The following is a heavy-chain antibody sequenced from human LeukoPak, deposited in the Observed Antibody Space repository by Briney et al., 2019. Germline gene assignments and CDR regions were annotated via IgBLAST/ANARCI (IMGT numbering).Heavy chain of an antibody. CDR1: GFTFSSYW. V-gene: IGHV3-7*01. Sequence: GGSLRLSCAASGFTFSSYWMSWVRQAPGKGLEWVANIKQDGSEKYYVDSVKGRFTISRDNAKNSLYLQMNSLRAEDTAVYYCARARTRDKVVVAATLYYYYGMDVWGRGTTVTVSS. D-gene: IGHD2-15*01. CDR3: ARARTRDKVVVAATLYYYYGMDV. J-gene: IGHJ6*02. CDR2: IKQDGSEK.